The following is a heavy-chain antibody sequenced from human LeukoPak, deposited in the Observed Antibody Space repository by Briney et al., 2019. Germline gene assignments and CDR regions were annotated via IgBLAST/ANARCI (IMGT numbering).Heavy chain of an antibody. CDR2: ITSSSSTI. V-gene: IGHV3-48*01. D-gene: IGHD1-14*01. CDR1: GFTFSSHS. J-gene: IGHJ4*02. CDR3: ARENTGSE. Sequence: PGGSLRLSCAASGFTFSSHSMSWVRQAPGKGLEWVSYITSSSSTIYYADSVKGRFTISRDNSKNTLYLQMNSLRANDTAVYYCARENTGSEWGQGTLVSVSS.